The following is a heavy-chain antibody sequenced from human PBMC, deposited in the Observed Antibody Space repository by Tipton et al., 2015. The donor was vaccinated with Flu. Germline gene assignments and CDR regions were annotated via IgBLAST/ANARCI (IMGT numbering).Heavy chain of an antibody. J-gene: IGHJ3*02. Sequence: TLSLTCTVSGGSLSTSTDYGGWIRQSPGKGLEYIASIYDSGTTYYNPSLKSRVTISIDTSRNQFSLRLGSVTAADTAVYYCARWTSALEAFDIWGRGTMVTVSS. V-gene: IGHV4-39*01. D-gene: IGHD3-3*01. CDR1: GGSLSTSTDY. CDR3: ARWTSALEAFDI. CDR2: IYDSGTT.